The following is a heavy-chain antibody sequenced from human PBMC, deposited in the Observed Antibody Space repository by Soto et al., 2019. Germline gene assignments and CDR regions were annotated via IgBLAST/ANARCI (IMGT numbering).Heavy chain of an antibody. V-gene: IGHV3-30*18. CDR3: AKDTYCHDSSGYYTFDY. J-gene: IGHJ4*02. D-gene: IGHD3-22*01. CDR1: GFTFSSYG. Sequence: GGSLRLSCAASGFTFSSYGIHWVRQAPGKGLEWVAVISYDGRNKNYADSVEGRFTISRDNSKNTLYLQMNSLRAEDTAVYYCAKDTYCHDSSGYYTFDYWGQGTLVTVSS. CDR2: ISYDGRNK.